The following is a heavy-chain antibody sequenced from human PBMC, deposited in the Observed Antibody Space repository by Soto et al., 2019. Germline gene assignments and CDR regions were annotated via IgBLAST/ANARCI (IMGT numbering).Heavy chain of an antibody. D-gene: IGHD2-15*01. CDR2: IYYSGST. J-gene: IGHJ4*02. CDR1: GGSISSGRYY. CDR3: ARAEYCSGGSCYWAFDY. V-gene: IGHV4-31*03. Sequence: QVQLQESGPGLVKPSQPLSLTCTVSGGSISSGRYYWSWIRQHPGKGLEWIGYIYYSGSTYYNPSLKSRGTISVDTSKNQFSLKLRSVTAADTAIYYCARAEYCSGGSCYWAFDYWGQGTLVTVSS.